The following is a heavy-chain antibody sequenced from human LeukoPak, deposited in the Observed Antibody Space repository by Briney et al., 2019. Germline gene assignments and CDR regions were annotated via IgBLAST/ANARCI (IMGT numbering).Heavy chain of an antibody. Sequence: ASVKVSCKASGYTFTGYYMHWVRQAPGQGLEWMGCINPNSGGTNYAQKFQGRVTMTRDTSISTAYMELSRLRSDDTAVYYCARGYCSGGSCYNWFDPWGQGTLVTVSS. CDR1: GYTFTGYY. CDR2: INPNSGGT. CDR3: ARGYCSGGSCYNWFDP. V-gene: IGHV1-2*02. D-gene: IGHD2-15*01. J-gene: IGHJ5*02.